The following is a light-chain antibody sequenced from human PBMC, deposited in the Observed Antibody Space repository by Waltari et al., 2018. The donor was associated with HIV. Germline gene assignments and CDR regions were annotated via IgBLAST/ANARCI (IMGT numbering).Light chain of an antibody. J-gene: IGLJ1*01. CDR3: QSADSSGTLYV. Sequence: SYELTQPPSVSVSPGQTARITCSGDALPKQYAYWYQQKPGQAPVLVIYKDSERPSGIPERFSGSSSGTTVTLTISGVQAEDEADYYCQSADSSGTLYVFGTGTEVTVL. CDR2: KDS. V-gene: IGLV3-25*03. CDR1: ALPKQY.